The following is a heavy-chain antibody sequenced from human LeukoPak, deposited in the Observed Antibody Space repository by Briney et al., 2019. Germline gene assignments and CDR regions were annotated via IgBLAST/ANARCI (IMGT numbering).Heavy chain of an antibody. J-gene: IGHJ4*02. Sequence: PSETLSLTCAVYGGSFSGYYWSWIRQPPGKGLEWIGEINHSGSTNYNPSLKSRVTISVDTSKNQFSLKLSSVTAADTAVYYCAREEGLRYFDWGQGTLATVSS. CDR2: INHSGST. CDR3: AREEGLRYFD. D-gene: IGHD3-9*01. CDR1: GGSFSGYY. V-gene: IGHV4-34*01.